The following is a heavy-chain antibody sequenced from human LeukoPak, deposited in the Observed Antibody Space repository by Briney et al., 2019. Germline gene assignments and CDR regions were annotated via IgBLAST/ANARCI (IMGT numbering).Heavy chain of an antibody. Sequence: GGSLRLSCAASGFTFSSYAMSWVRQAPGKGLGWVSAISGSGGSTYYADSVKGRFTISRDNSKNTLYLQMNSLRAEDTAVYYCAKDLVRITGTSYWGQGTLVTVSS. V-gene: IGHV3-23*01. J-gene: IGHJ4*02. CDR1: GFTFSSYA. CDR2: ISGSGGST. D-gene: IGHD1-7*01. CDR3: AKDLVRITGTSY.